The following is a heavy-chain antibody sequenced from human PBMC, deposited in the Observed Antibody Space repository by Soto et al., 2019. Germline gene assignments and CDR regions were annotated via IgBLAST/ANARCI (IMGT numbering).Heavy chain of an antibody. CDR1: GGSFSGYY. V-gene: IGHV4-34*01. J-gene: IGHJ5*02. Sequence: QVQLQQWGAGLLKPSETLSLTCAVYGGSFSGYYWSWIRQPPGKGLEWIGEINHSGSTNYNPALKSRVTISVDTSKNQFSLKLSSVTAADTAVYYCARCRRSGYVSWGQGTLVTVSS. CDR2: INHSGST. D-gene: IGHD5-12*01. CDR3: ARCRRSGYVS.